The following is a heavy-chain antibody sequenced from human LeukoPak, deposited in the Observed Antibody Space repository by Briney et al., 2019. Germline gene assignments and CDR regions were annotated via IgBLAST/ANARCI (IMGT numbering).Heavy chain of an antibody. Sequence: ASVKVSCKASGYTSTSYYMHWVRQAPGQGLEWMGIINPSGGSTSYAQKFQGRVTMTRDMSTSTVYMELSSLRSEDTAVYYCARQNYYDSSAQIKFDPWGQGTLVTVSS. CDR1: GYTSTSYY. CDR3: ARQNYYDSSAQIKFDP. J-gene: IGHJ5*02. CDR2: INPSGGST. V-gene: IGHV1-46*01. D-gene: IGHD3-22*01.